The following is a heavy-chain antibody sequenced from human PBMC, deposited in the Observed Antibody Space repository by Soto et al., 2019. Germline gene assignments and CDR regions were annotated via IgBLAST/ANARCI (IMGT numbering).Heavy chain of an antibody. Sequence: SQTLSLTCALSGDHVSSNSGPWNCLRQSPSRGLEWLGRTYYRSNWYNDYAVSVKSRIAISPDTSKNQFSLQLNSVTPEDTAIYDCARGYGLYVWGQGTTVTVAS. CDR3: ARGYGLYV. CDR1: GDHVSSNSGP. V-gene: IGHV6-1*01. J-gene: IGHJ6*02. CDR2: TYYRSNWYN.